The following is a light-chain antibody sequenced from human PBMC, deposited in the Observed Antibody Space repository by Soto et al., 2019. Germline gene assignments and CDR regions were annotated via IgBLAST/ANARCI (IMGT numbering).Light chain of an antibody. CDR2: GAS. J-gene: IGKJ5*01. Sequence: EIVWTQSPGTLSLSPGERATLSCRASQSVNSDYFAWYQQRPGQPPRLLIYGASSRATGIPDRFSGSGSGTDFTLSISRLEPEDFALYYCQQYERSSITFGQGTRLEIK. CDR1: QSVNSDY. V-gene: IGKV3-20*01. CDR3: QQYERSSIT.